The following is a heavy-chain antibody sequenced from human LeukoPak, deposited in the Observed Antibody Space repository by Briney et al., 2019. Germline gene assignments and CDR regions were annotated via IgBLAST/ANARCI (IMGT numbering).Heavy chain of an antibody. CDR3: ARDRPITVSGMVILP. CDR2: INEDGSEK. V-gene: IGHV3-7*01. J-gene: IGHJ5*02. Sequence: GGSLRLSCAASGFAFNNYWMTWVRQAPGKGPQWVANINEDGSEKNYVDSVKGRFTISRDNAKNSVYLQMNSLRAEDTAVYHCARDRPITVSGMVILPWGQGTLVTVSS. D-gene: IGHD3-3*01. CDR1: GFAFNNYW.